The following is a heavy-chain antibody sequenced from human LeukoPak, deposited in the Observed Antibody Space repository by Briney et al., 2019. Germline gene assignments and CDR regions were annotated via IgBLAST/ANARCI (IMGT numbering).Heavy chain of an antibody. D-gene: IGHD1-1*01. Sequence: SETLSLTCTVSGGSISSSSYYWGWIRQPPGKGLEWIGEIYHSGSTNYNPSLKSRVTISVDKSKNQFSLKLSSVTAADTAVYYCARNTNGIDYWGQGTLVTVSS. V-gene: IGHV4-39*07. J-gene: IGHJ4*02. CDR1: GGSISSSSYY. CDR2: IYHSGST. CDR3: ARNTNGIDY.